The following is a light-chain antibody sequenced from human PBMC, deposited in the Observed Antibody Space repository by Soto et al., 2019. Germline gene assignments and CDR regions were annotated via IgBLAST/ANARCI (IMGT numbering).Light chain of an antibody. CDR1: QSINTN. J-gene: IGKJ5*01. V-gene: IGKV3D-20*02. Sequence: EIVLTQSPATLSVSPGERATFSCRASQSINTNLAWFQLKPGQAPRLLIYGASSRATGIPDRFSGSGSGTDFTLTLSRVEPDDFAVYYCQHFRAFGQGTRLEIK. CDR2: GAS. CDR3: QHFRA.